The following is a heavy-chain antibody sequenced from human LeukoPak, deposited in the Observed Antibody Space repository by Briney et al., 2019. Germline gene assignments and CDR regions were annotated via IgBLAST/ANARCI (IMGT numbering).Heavy chain of an antibody. CDR2: INPNSGGT. J-gene: IGHJ4*02. Sequence: ASVKVSCKASGYTFTGYYMHWVRQAPGQGLEWMGWINPNSGGTNYAQKFQGRVTMTRDTSISTAYMELSRLGSDDTAVYYCARGNYDILTGYYEVSYWGQGTLVTVSS. V-gene: IGHV1-2*02. CDR3: ARGNYDILTGYYEVSY. D-gene: IGHD3-9*01. CDR1: GYTFTGYY.